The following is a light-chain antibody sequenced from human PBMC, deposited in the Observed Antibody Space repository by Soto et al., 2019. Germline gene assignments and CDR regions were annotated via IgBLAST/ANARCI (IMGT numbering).Light chain of an antibody. CDR2: LAS. J-gene: IGKJ4*01. CDR1: QRVGSY. Sequence: IQLTQSPSSLSASVGDRVTISSRASQRVGSYLHWYQQKPGNAPQGLIYLASKLQNGGPSRFSGRGTGTEFTLTHKSLRPEDSATYYCQQSQATPVTFGGGTQVQI. V-gene: IGKV1-39*01. CDR3: QQSQATPVT.